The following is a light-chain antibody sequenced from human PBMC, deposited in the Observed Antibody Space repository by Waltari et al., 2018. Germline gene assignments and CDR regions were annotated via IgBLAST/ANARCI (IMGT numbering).Light chain of an antibody. CDR2: GAS. V-gene: IGKV3-20*01. CDR1: QTVRTTY. J-gene: IGKJ4*01. Sequence: EIVLTQSPGTLSLSPGERATLSCRASQTVRTTYLAWYQQKPGQAPTLLNYGASSRPTGIPDRFSGSGSGTDFSLTISSLGPEDFAVYYCQQYDISPLTFGGGTKVEIK. CDR3: QQYDISPLT.